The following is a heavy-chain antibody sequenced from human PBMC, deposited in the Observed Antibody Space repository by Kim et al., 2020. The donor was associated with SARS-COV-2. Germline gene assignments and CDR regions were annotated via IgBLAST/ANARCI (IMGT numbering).Heavy chain of an antibody. D-gene: IGHD3-9*01. CDR3: VRDFTGPFDS. V-gene: IGHV3-74*01. CDR2: INEDGRTT. CDR1: GFSLRTYW. J-gene: IGHJ5*01. Sequence: GGSLRLFCTVSGFSLRTYWMHWVRQVPGKGLVWVSRINEDGRTTTYADSIKGRFTISRDKAKNTLYLQMSSLRADDSAVYYCVRDFTGPFDSWGQGTLVTVSS.